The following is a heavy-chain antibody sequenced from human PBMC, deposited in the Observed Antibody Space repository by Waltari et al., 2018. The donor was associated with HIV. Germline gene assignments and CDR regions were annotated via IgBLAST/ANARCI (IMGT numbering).Heavy chain of an antibody. V-gene: IGHV3-30*04. CDR2: ISYDGSNK. CDR1: GFTFSSYA. D-gene: IGHD6-19*01. J-gene: IGHJ4*02. CDR3: ARPTQWLVLDY. Sequence: QVQLVESGGGVVQPGRSLRLPCAASGFTFSSYAMPWVRQAPGKGLEWVAVISYDGSNKYYADSVKGRFTISRDNSKNTLYLQMNSLRAEDTAVYYCARPTQWLVLDYWGQGTLVTVSS.